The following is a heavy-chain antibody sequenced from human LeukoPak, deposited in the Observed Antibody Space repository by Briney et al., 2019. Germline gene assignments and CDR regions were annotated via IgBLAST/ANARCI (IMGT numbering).Heavy chain of an antibody. Sequence: SETLSLTCAVYGGSFSGYYWSWIRQPPGKGLEWIGEINHSGSTNYNPSLKSRVTISVDTPKNQFSLKLSSVTAADTAVYYCARGRRGKFWSGYRRYYYYMDVWGKGTTVTVSS. J-gene: IGHJ6*03. V-gene: IGHV4-34*01. CDR2: INHSGST. CDR3: ARGRRGKFWSGYRRYYYYMDV. CDR1: GGSFSGYY. D-gene: IGHD3-3*01.